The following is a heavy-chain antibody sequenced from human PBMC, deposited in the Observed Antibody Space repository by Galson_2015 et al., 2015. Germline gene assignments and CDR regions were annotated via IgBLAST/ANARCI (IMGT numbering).Heavy chain of an antibody. D-gene: IGHD2-15*01. CDR2: ISTGDGNT. J-gene: IGHJ4*02. CDR1: GYTFTNYG. V-gene: IGHV1-3*04. CDR3: ARDTHCSGGTCYFFGY. Sequence: SVKVSCKASGYTFTNYGIHWVRQAPGHRLEWMGWISTGDGNTKFSQKFQGRVTITRDTSASTAYMELISLTSEDTAVYYCARDTHCSGGTCYFFGYWGQGTLVSVSS.